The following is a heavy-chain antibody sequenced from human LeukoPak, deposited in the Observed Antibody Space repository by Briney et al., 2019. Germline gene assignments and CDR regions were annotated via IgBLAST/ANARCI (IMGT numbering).Heavy chain of an antibody. Sequence: GGSLRLSCATSGFMFSSYAMNWVRQGPGKRLEWVSTISASGGSTFYAGSMKGRFTISRDNSKNTLYLQMNSLRAGDTAVYCCAKDFDSGSFGDYWGQGTQVTVSS. CDR2: ISASGGST. CDR3: AKDFDSGSFGDY. CDR1: GFMFSSYA. V-gene: IGHV3-23*01. J-gene: IGHJ4*02. D-gene: IGHD3-10*01.